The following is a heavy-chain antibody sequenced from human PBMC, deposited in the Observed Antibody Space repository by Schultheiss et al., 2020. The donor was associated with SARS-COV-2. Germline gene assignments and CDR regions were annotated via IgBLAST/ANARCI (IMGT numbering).Heavy chain of an antibody. D-gene: IGHD2-2*01. V-gene: IGHV3-7*05. J-gene: IGHJ4*02. Sequence: GGSLRLSCAASGFTFSSYWMSWVRQAPGKGLEWVANIKQDGSEKYYVDSVKGRFTISRDNAKNSLYLQMNSLRAEDTAVYYCARDVGICKGYCSSTSYYRRDDDWGQGTLVTVSS. CDR2: IKQDGSEK. CDR3: ARDVGICKGYCSSTSYYRRDDD. CDR1: GFTFSSYW.